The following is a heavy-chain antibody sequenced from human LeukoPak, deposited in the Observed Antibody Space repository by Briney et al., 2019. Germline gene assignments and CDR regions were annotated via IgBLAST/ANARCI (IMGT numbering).Heavy chain of an antibody. D-gene: IGHD2-2*01. J-gene: IGHJ6*03. Sequence: SETLSLTCTVSGGSISSGSYYWSWIRQPAGKGLEWIGRIYTSGSTNYNPSLKSRVTISVDTSKNQFSLKLSSVTAADTAVYYCARAPAAPLDYYYYYMDVWGKGTTVTVSS. CDR1: GGSISSGSYY. CDR2: IYTSGST. V-gene: IGHV4-61*02. CDR3: ARAPAAPLDYYYYYMDV.